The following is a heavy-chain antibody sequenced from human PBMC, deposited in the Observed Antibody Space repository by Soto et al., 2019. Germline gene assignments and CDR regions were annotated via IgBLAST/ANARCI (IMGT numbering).Heavy chain of an antibody. V-gene: IGHV3-9*01. CDR1: GFTFNDYA. J-gene: IGHJ5*02. CDR3: AKGSYSTSSGGWFDP. D-gene: IGHD6-6*01. Sequence: EMHLVESGGGLVQPGRSLRLSCAASGFTFNDYAMFWVRQAPGKGLEWVSSINWNSARIAYADSVKGRFTISRDNAKNSLSLQMTSLRADDTAVYYCAKGSYSTSSGGWFDPWGQGTLVTVSS. CDR2: INWNSARI.